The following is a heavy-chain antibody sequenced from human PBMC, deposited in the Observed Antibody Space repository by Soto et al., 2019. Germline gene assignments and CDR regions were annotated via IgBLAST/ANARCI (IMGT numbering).Heavy chain of an antibody. V-gene: IGHV5-10-1*01. Sequence: RESLEISCKGFGYSFTSFCISGGRQMPGKGLEWMGRIEPSDSSTNYSPSFQAHATISADTSITSAYLQWSSLKASDTVLYYCARHDGVWGQGNTVTGSS. CDR2: IEPSDSST. D-gene: IGHD3-16*01. J-gene: IGHJ6*01. CDR3: ARHDGV. CDR1: GYSFTSFC.